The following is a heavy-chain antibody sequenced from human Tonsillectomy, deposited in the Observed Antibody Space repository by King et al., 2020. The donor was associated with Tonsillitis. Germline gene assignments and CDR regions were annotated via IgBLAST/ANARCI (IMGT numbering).Heavy chain of an antibody. CDR1: GFTFSSYW. D-gene: IGHD3-22*01. CDR2: IHSDGSST. Sequence: VQLVESGGGLVQPGGSLRLSCAASGFTFSSYWMHWVRQAPGKGLVWVSRIHSDGSSTTYADSVKGRFIISRDNAKNTLYLQMSSLRAEDTAVYFCARDPEDHDSSGWGSSNPYLDYWGQGTLVTVSS. V-gene: IGHV3-74*03. J-gene: IGHJ4*02. CDR3: ARDPEDHDSSGWGSSNPYLDY.